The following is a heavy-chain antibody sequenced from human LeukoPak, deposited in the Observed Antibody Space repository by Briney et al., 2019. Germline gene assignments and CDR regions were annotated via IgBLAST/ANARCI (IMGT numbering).Heavy chain of an antibody. Sequence: GGSLRLSCSASGFSFNNYGIHWVRQAPGEGLEWVSVISYDGSDKYYADSVKGRFTISRDNPKNTVYLQMNSLRAEDTAVYYCAGDRAFTSGTFAYWGQGTLVTVS. CDR1: GFSFNNYG. CDR3: AGDRAFTSGTFAY. J-gene: IGHJ4*02. D-gene: IGHD3-10*01. CDR2: ISYDGSDK. V-gene: IGHV3-33*01.